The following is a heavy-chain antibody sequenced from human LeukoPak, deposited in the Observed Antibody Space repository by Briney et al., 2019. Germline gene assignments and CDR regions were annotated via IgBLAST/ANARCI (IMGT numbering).Heavy chain of an antibody. CDR2: IYYSGST. V-gene: IGHV4-39*01. CDR1: GGSISSSSYY. J-gene: IGHJ4*02. Sequence: SETLSLTCTVSGGSISSSSYYWGWIRQPPGKGLEWIGSIYYSGSTYYNPSLKSRVTISVDTSKNQFSLKLSSVTAADTAVYYCARLSRTMIVVIDWGQGTLVTVSS. D-gene: IGHD3-22*01. CDR3: ARLSRTMIVVID.